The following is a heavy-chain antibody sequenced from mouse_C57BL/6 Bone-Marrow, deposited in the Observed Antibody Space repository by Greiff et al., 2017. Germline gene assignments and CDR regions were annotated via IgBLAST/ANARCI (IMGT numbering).Heavy chain of an antibody. CDR2: ISDGGSYT. V-gene: IGHV5-4*01. D-gene: IGHD1-1*01. CDR1: GFTFSSYA. CDR3: ARGRATVV. J-gene: IGHJ4*01. Sequence: EVQVVESGGGLVKPGGSLKLSCAASGFTFSSYAMSWVRQTPEKRLEWVATISDGGSYTYYPDNVKGGFTISRDNAKNNLYLQMSHLKSEDTAMYYCARGRATVVGGQGTSVTVSS.